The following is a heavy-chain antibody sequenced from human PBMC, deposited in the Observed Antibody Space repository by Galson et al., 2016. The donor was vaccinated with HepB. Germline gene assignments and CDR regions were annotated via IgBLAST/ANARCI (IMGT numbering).Heavy chain of an antibody. CDR2: ISYDGSKK. V-gene: IGHV3-30*18. J-gene: IGHJ4*02. D-gene: IGHD3-9*01. CDR1: GFTFSSYG. CDR3: AKNDILTGYSAFDH. Sequence: SLRLSCAASGFTFSSYGMNWVRQAPGKGLEWVAVISYDGSKKYYADSAKGRFTISRDNSKNTLYLQMNSLRAEDTAVYYCAKNDILTGYSAFDHWGQGTLVTVSS.